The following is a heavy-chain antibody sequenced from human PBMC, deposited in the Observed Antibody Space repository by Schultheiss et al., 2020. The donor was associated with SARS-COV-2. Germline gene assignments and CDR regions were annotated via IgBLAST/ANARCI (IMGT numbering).Heavy chain of an antibody. Sequence: SQTLSLTCTVSGGSISSYYWSWIRQPPGKGLEWIGEINHSGSTNYNPSLKSRVTISVDTSKNQFSLKLSSVTAADTAVYYCARGATVKTTSYYYYGMDVWGQGTTVTVSS. CDR3: ARGATVKTTSYYYYGMDV. V-gene: IGHV4-34*01. D-gene: IGHD4-17*01. CDR2: INHSGST. CDR1: GGSISSYY. J-gene: IGHJ6*02.